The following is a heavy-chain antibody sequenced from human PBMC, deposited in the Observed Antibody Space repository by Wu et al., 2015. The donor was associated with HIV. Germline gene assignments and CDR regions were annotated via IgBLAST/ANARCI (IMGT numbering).Heavy chain of an antibody. J-gene: IGHJ3*02. CDR2: VIPMFGST. V-gene: IGHV1-69*05. Sequence: QVQLVQSGAEVRRPGSSVKVSCKASGGNFRSYLFSWVRQAPGQGLEWMGGVIPMFGSTNYAQNFQGRVTITTDESTSTVYMELSSLRSEDTAVYYCKYSYGPYDAFDIWGQGTMVTVSS. CDR3: KYSYGPYDAFDI. D-gene: IGHD5-18*01. CDR1: GGNFRSYL.